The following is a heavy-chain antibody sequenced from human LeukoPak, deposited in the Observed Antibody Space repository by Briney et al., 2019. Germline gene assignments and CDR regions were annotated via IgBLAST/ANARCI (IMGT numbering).Heavy chain of an antibody. CDR2: INPAGSET. CDR1: GFSFGAHW. V-gene: IGHV3-7*01. J-gene: IGHJ4*02. Sequence: PGGSLRLSCAASGFSFGAHWMTWVRQAPGTGLEWVANINPAGSETYYVDPVKGRFSISRDNAKNLVYLQMNSLRAEDTAVYHCARFGYVAAVDVWGQGTPVTVSS. D-gene: IGHD2-15*01. CDR3: ARFGYVAAVDV.